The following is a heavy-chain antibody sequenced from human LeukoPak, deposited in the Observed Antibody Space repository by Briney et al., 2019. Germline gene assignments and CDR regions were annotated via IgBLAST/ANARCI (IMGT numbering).Heavy chain of an antibody. Sequence: GGSLRLSCVASGFTFRNYGMHWVRQAPGKGLEWLSLLWYDGSNEYYADSVKGRFTISRDNSKNTLCLQMNSLRAEDTAVYYCAKGMTTGPRSVYHYMDVWGKGTTVTVSS. CDR2: LWYDGSNE. CDR1: GFTFRNYG. D-gene: IGHD4-17*01. V-gene: IGHV3-33*06. CDR3: AKGMTTGPRSVYHYMDV. J-gene: IGHJ6*03.